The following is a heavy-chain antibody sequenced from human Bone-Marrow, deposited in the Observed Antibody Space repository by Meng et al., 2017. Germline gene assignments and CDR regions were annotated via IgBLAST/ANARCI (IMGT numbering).Heavy chain of an antibody. CDR1: GFTFSSYG. V-gene: IGHV3-33*01. D-gene: IGHD6-19*01. Sequence: GESLKISCAASGFTFSSYGMHWVRQAPGKGLEWVAVMWYDGSNKYYADSVKGRFTISRDNSKNTLYLQMSSLRAEDTAVYYCAGDIAVAGIGYDGMDVWGQGTTVTVSS. CDR2: MWYDGSNK. J-gene: IGHJ6*02. CDR3: AGDIAVAGIGYDGMDV.